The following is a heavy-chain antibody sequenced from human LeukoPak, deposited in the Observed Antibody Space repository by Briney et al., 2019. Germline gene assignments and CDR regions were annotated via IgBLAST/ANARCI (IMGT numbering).Heavy chain of an antibody. CDR2: ISAYNGNT. D-gene: IGHD3-9*01. CDR3: ARAPIDYDILTGSFFDY. J-gene: IGHJ4*02. Sequence: ASVKVSCMASGYTFTSYGISWVRQAPGQGLEWMGWISAYNGNTNYAQKLQGRVTMTTDTSTSTAYMELRSLRSDDTAVYYCARAPIDYDILTGSFFDYWGQGTLVTVSS. V-gene: IGHV1-18*01. CDR1: GYTFTSYG.